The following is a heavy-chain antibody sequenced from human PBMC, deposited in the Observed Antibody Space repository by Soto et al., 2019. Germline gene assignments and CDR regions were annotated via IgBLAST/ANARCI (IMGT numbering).Heavy chain of an antibody. CDR2: IYYSGST. Sequence: QLQLQESGPGLVKPSETLSLTCTVSGGSISSSSYYWGWIRQPPGKGLEWIGSIYYSGSTYYNPSLKSRVTISVDTSKNQFSLKLSSVTAADTAVYYCARHSDDGYSGYDFNFWGQGTLVTVSS. D-gene: IGHD5-12*01. CDR3: ARHSDDGYSGYDFNF. J-gene: IGHJ4*02. V-gene: IGHV4-39*01. CDR1: GGSISSSSYY.